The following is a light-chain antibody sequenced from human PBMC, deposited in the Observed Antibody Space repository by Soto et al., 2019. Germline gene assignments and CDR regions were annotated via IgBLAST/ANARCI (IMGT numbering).Light chain of an antibody. V-gene: IGKV1-5*01. CDR2: NVS. J-gene: IGKJ1*01. CDR1: QRVSTW. Sequence: DIQMTQSPSTLSASVGDRVTITCRASQRVSTWLAWYQQKPGKAPKSLIYNVSSLESGVPSRFGGSGSGTAFTLTISSLQPDDFATYYCQQYSLYPWTFGQRTKVDIK. CDR3: QQYSLYPWT.